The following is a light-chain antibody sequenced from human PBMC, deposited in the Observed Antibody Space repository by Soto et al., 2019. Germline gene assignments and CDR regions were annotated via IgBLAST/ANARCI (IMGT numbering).Light chain of an antibody. CDR1: SGHSSYA. CDR3: QTWGTGIQV. V-gene: IGLV4-69*01. J-gene: IGLJ3*02. CDR2: LNSDGSH. Sequence: QLVLTQSPSASASLGASVKLTCTLSSGHSSYAIAWHQQQPEKGPRYLMKLNSDGSHSKGDGIPDRFSGSSSGAERYLTISGLQSEDEADYYCQTWGTGIQVVGGGTKLTVL.